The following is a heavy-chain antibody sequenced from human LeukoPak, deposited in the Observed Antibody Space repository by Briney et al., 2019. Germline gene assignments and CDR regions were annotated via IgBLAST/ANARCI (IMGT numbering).Heavy chain of an antibody. V-gene: IGHV1-2*02. CDR2: INPNSGGT. CDR3: ARPRSGYYSWFDP. CDR1: GYTFTGYY. D-gene: IGHD3-3*01. Sequence: ASVKVSCKASGYTFTGYYMHWVRQAPGQGLEWMGWINPNSGGTNYAQKFQGRVTMTRDTSISTAYMELSRLRSDDTAVYYCARPRSGYYSWFDPWGQGTLVTVSS. J-gene: IGHJ5*02.